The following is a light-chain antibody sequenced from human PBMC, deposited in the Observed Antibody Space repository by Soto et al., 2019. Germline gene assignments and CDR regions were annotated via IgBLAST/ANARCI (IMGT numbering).Light chain of an antibody. V-gene: IGKV3-20*01. J-gene: IGKJ3*01. CDR3: QQYGSARGFT. CDR1: QSVSSSY. CDR2: GAF. Sequence: EIVLTQSPGTLSLSPGERATLSCRASQSVSSSYLAWYKQKPGQAPRLLIYGAFGRATGIPDRFSGSGSGTDITLTISRLEPEGFAVYYWQQYGSARGFTFGPGTKVHIK.